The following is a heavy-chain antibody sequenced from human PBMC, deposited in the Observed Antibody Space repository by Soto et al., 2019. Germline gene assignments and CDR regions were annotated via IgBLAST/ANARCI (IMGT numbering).Heavy chain of an antibody. J-gene: IGHJ6*02. CDR3: AGKTTVVTSVYYYGMDV. D-gene: IGHD4-17*01. Sequence: ASVKVSGKVSGYTLTELSMHWVRQAPGKGLEWMGGFDPEDGETIYAQKFQGRVTMTEDTSTDTAYMELSSLRSEDTAVYYCAGKTTVVTSVYYYGMDVWGQGTTVTVSS. CDR2: FDPEDGET. V-gene: IGHV1-24*01. CDR1: GYTLTELS.